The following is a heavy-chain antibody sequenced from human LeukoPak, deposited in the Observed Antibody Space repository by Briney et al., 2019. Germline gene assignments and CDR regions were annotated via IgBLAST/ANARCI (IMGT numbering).Heavy chain of an antibody. CDR1: GGSISSGGYY. D-gene: IGHD2-2*01. V-gene: IGHV4-31*03. J-gene: IGHJ6*02. CDR3: ARYKGYCSSTSCSSHYYYGMDV. Sequence: SQTLSLTCTVSGGSISSGGYYWSWIRQHPGKGLEWIEYIYYSGSTYYNPSLKSRVTISVDTSKNQFSLKLSSVTAADTAVYYCARYKGYCSSTSCSSHYYYGMDVWGQGTTVTVSS. CDR2: IYYSGST.